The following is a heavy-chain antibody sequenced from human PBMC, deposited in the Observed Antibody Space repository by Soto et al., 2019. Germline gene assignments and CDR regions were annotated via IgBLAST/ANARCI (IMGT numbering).Heavy chain of an antibody. J-gene: IGHJ2*01. CDR2: TRNKANSYTT. D-gene: IGHD4-4*01. V-gene: IGHV3-72*01. Sequence: EVQLVESGGGLVQPGGSLRLSCAASGFTFSDHYMDWVRQAPGKGLEWVGRTRNKANSYTTEYAASVKGRFTIARDDSKTALYLQMNSLKTEDTAVYYCARPKHEYSGYWYFDLWGRGTLVTVSS. CDR1: GFTFSDHY. CDR3: ARPKHEYSGYWYFDL.